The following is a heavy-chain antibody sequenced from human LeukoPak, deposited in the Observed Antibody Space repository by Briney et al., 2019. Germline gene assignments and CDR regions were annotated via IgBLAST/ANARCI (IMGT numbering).Heavy chain of an antibody. Sequence: ASVKVSCKASGDTFTSYGITWVRQAPGQGLEWMGWVYLNSGGTNYAQKFQGRVTMTRDTSITTAYMELSRLTSDDTAVYYCARDVGGKSDYWGQGTLVTVSS. J-gene: IGHJ4*02. V-gene: IGHV1-2*02. CDR2: VYLNSGGT. D-gene: IGHD4-23*01. CDR1: GDTFTSYG. CDR3: ARDVGGKSDY.